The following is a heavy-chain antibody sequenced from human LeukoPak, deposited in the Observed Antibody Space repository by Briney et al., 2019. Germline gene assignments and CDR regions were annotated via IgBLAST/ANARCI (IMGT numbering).Heavy chain of an antibody. D-gene: IGHD6-13*01. J-gene: IGHJ4*02. Sequence: PGGSLRLSCAASGFTFSNAWMSWVRQAPGKGLEWVGRIKSETDGGTADYAAPVKGRFTISRDDSKNTLYLQINSLKTEDTAVYYCATSIAAVGSFDYRGQGTLVTVSS. V-gene: IGHV3-15*01. CDR3: ATSIAAVGSFDY. CDR1: GFTFSNAW. CDR2: IKSETDGGTA.